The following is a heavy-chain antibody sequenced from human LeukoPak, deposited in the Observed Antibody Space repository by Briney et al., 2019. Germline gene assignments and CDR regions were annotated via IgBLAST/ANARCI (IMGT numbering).Heavy chain of an antibody. CDR3: IADLFNHYYGMDV. CDR2: VKSKTDGGTI. V-gene: IGHV3-15*01. Sequence: GGSLRLSCAASGFTFNNAWMSWVRQAPGKGLEWVGRVKSKTDGGTIDYGAPVKGRFTISRDDTKNTMSLQMNSLKTEDTGVYYCIADLFNHYYGMDVWGQGTTVTVSS. CDR1: GFTFNNAW. J-gene: IGHJ6*02.